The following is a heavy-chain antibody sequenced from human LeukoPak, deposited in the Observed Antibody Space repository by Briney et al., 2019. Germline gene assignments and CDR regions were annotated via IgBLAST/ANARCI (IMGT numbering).Heavy chain of an antibody. V-gene: IGHV4-34*01. CDR1: GGSISSYY. J-gene: IGHJ5*02. CDR2: INHSGST. D-gene: IGHD3-3*01. Sequence: SETLSLTCTVSGGSISSYYWSWIRQPPGKGLEWIGEINHSGSTNYNPSLKSRVTISVDTSKNQFSLKLSSVTAADTAVYYCARVGDFWSGYYTWGQGTLVTVSS. CDR3: ARVGDFWSGYYT.